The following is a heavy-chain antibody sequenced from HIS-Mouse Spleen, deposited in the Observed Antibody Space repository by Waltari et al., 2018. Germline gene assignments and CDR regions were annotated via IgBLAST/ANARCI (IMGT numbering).Heavy chain of an antibody. CDR1: GFSLSNARMG. Sequence: QVTLKESGPVLVKPTETLTLTCTVSGFSLSNARMGVSWIRQPPGKALEWLAHIFSNDEKSYSPSLKSRLTISKDTSKSQVVLTMTNMDPVDTATYYCARTPLGYCSSTSCYSLYYFDYWGQGTLVTVSS. CDR2: IFSNDEK. V-gene: IGHV2-26*01. D-gene: IGHD2-2*01. J-gene: IGHJ4*02. CDR3: ARTPLGYCSSTSCYSLYYFDY.